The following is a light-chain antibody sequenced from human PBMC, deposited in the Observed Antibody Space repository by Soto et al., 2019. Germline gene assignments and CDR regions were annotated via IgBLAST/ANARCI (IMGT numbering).Light chain of an antibody. V-gene: IGKV3-15*01. CDR3: QQYGSSPIT. J-gene: IGKJ5*01. Sequence: EIVMTQSAATLCGARGERATLSGSASQSVSNNLAWYQQKPGQAPRLLIYAASTRATGIPARFSGSGSGTDFTLTISSLEPEDFAVYYCQQYGSSPITFGQGTRLEIK. CDR2: AAS. CDR1: QSVSNN.